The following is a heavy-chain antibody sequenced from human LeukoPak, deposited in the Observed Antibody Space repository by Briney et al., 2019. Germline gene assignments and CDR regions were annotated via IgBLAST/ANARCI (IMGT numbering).Heavy chain of an antibody. CDR1: GYTFTSYD. V-gene: IGHV1-8*03. CDR3: ARGLWFGEFAPWFDP. CDR2: MNPNSGNT. Sequence: ASVKVSCKASGYTFTSYDINWVRQATGQGLEWMGWMNPNSGNTGYAQKFQGRVTITRDTSISTAYMELSSLRSEDTAVYYCARGLWFGEFAPWFDPWGQGTLVTVSS. D-gene: IGHD3-10*01. J-gene: IGHJ5*02.